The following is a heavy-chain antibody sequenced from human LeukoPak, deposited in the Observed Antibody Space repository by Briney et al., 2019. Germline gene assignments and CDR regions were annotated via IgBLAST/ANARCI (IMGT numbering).Heavy chain of an antibody. V-gene: IGHV3-30*18. CDR1: GFTFSSYG. D-gene: IGHD1-26*01. CDR2: ITFDGSNQ. J-gene: IGHJ4*02. Sequence: GGSLRLSCAASGFTFSSYGMHWVRQAPGKGLEWVALITFDGSNQYYADSVKGRFTISRDNSKNTLYLQMNSLRAEDTAVYYCAKPPEVGATVGYFDYWGQGTLVTVSS. CDR3: AKPPEVGATVGYFDY.